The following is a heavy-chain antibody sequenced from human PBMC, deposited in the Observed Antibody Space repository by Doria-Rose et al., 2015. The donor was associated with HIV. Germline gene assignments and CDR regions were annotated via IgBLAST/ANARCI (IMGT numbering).Heavy chain of an antibody. CDR2: IIGSGDST. J-gene: IGHJ4*02. V-gene: IGHV3-23*01. Sequence: RRWSLSLSCAASGFTFGSYAMNLVRQAPGKGLEWVSSIIGSGDSTCYAESVKGRFTISRDNSKNTLYLQMNSLRAEDTAVYYCAKDPAGATPFDYGGQGTRGNGS. D-gene: IGHD1-26*01. CDR3: AKDPAGATPFDY. CDR1: GFTFGSYA.